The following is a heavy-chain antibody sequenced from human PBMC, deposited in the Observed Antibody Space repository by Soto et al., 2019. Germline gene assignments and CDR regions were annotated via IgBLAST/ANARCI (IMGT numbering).Heavy chain of an antibody. D-gene: IGHD3-3*01. CDR3: VRQYFDLWTNYPDFDY. V-gene: IGHV1-18*04. Sequence: QVQLVQSGAEMKRPGASVKVSCKASGYTFSKYDVSWVRQAPGPGLQWRGSISPNSGRASYSEKFQGRVTMSTDTPTTTSYLELRSLRSDDTAVYYCVRQYFDLWTNYPDFDYWGQGTLVTVSS. CDR1: GYTFSKYD. CDR2: ISPNSGRA. J-gene: IGHJ4*02.